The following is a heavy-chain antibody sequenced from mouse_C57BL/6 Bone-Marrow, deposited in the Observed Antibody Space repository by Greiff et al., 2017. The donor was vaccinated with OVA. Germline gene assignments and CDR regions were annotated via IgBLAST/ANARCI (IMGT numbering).Heavy chain of an antibody. D-gene: IGHD1-1*01. Sequence: EVQLVESGGGLVQPGGSLKLSCAASGFTFSDYGMAWVRQAPRQGPEWVAFISNLAYSIYYAYTVTGRFTISRENAKNTLYLEMSSLRSEDTAMYYCARVNYYGTIDDWGQGTTLPVSS. CDR1: GFTFSDYG. CDR2: ISNLAYSI. J-gene: IGHJ2*01. CDR3: ARVNYYGTIDD. V-gene: IGHV5-15*01.